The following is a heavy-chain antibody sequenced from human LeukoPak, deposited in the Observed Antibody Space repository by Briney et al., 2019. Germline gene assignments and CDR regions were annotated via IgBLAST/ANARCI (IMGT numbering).Heavy chain of an antibody. J-gene: IGHJ5*02. D-gene: IGHD2-15*01. CDR2: IYSGGTT. V-gene: IGHV3-53*01. CDR1: GFTLSSNY. Sequence: GGSLRLSCAASGFTLSSNYMTWVRQAPGKGLEWVSVIYSGGTTYYADSVKGRFTISRDNSKNTLYLQMNSLRADDTAVYYCARVTDMGWFDPWGQGTLVTVSS. CDR3: ARVTDMGWFDP.